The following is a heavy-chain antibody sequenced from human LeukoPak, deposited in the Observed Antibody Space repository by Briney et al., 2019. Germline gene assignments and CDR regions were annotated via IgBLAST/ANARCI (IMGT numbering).Heavy chain of an antibody. J-gene: IGHJ4*02. CDR1: GYTLTELS. CDR3: ATNGPRLLWFGELSGGDY. CDR2: FDPEDGET. V-gene: IGHV1-24*01. Sequence: ASVKVSCKVSGYTLTELSMHWVRQAPGKGLEWMGGFDPEDGETIYAQKFQGRVTMTEDTSTDTAYMELSSLGSEDTAVYYCATNGPRLLWFGELSGGDYWGQGTLVTVSS. D-gene: IGHD3-10*01.